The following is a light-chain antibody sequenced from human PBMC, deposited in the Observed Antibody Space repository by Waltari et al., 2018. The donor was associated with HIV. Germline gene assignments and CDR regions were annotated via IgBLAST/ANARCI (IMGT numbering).Light chain of an antibody. CDR2: GAS. CDR1: QTVDTY. J-gene: IGKJ1*01. Sequence: EIVMTQSPATLSLSPGDGATLSCRASQTVDTYVAWYQQRPGQVPRLLIYGASLRATGVPATFSGSGSGTEFTLTISSLQSEDFAIYFCQQYSAWPETFGPGTQVEIK. V-gene: IGKV3-15*01. CDR3: QQYSAWPET.